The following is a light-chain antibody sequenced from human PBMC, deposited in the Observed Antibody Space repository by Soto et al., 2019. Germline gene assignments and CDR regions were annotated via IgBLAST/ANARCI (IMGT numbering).Light chain of an antibody. Sequence: QSVLTQPRSVSGSPGQSVTISCTGTSSDVGAYNYVSWYQQHPGKVPKLMIYDVSRRPSGVPDRFSGSKSGNTASLTISGLQADDAADYYCCSYAGTYTVVFGGGTNLTVL. V-gene: IGLV2-11*01. CDR3: CSYAGTYTVV. J-gene: IGLJ3*02. CDR2: DVS. CDR1: SSDVGAYNY.